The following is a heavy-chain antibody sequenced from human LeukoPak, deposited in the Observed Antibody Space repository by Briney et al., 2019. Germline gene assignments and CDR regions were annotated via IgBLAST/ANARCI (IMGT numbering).Heavy chain of an antibody. Sequence: GGSLRLSCAASGFTFSDYYMSWIRQAPGKGLEWVSYISSSGSTIYYADSVKGRFTVSRDNFKNTLDLQMQSLRVEDTAVYYCAREAAIVGATTDAFDIWGQGTMVTVSS. D-gene: IGHD1-26*01. J-gene: IGHJ3*02. CDR2: ISSSGSTI. V-gene: IGHV3-11*04. CDR1: GFTFSDYY. CDR3: AREAAIVGATTDAFDI.